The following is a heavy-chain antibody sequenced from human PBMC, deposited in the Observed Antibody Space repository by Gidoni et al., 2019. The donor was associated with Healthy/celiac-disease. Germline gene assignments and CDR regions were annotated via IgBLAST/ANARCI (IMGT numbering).Heavy chain of an antibody. CDR1: GFTGRTYA. Sequence: QVQLVEYGGGVVQPGRCLRLSWEAAGFTGRTYAMHWVRQAPGKGREWVAVISYDGINKYYAYSVKGRFPISRDNSKNTLYLQMNSLRAEDTAVYYCARGKHIVVVTAAFDIWGQGTMVTVSS. J-gene: IGHJ3*02. D-gene: IGHD2-21*02. CDR3: ARGKHIVVVTAAFDI. CDR2: ISYDGINK. V-gene: IGHV3-30*04.